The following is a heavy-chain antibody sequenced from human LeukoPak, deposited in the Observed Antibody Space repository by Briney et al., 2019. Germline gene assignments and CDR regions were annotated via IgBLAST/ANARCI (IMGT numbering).Heavy chain of an antibody. CDR1: GGSISSYY. CDR3: ARDEYSSSPRGRDWYFDL. V-gene: IGHV4-59*12. D-gene: IGHD6-6*01. J-gene: IGHJ2*01. CDR2: IYYSGST. Sequence: KPSETLSLTCAVSGGSISSYYWSWIRQPPGKGLEWIGYIYYSGSTYYNPSLKSRVTISVDTSKNQFSLKLSSVTAADTAVYYCARDEYSSSPRGRDWYFDLWGRGTLVTVSS.